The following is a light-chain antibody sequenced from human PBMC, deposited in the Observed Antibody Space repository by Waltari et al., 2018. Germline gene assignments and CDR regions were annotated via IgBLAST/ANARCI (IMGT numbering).Light chain of an antibody. V-gene: IGLV2-18*02. Sequence: QSALTQLPSVSGFHGQSVTISCTGSTSSLSPYKRFYWYQQTPGTAPKLIISDVSTWPSGVPDRFSGSKSGNTASLTISGLQAEDEADYYCSSYTSSNTLIFGGGTKLTVL. CDR3: SSYTSSNTLI. CDR2: DVS. J-gene: IGLJ2*01. CDR1: TSSLSPYKR.